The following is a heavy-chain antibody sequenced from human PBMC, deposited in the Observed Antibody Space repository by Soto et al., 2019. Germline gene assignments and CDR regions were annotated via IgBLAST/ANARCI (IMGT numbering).Heavy chain of an antibody. D-gene: IGHD1-26*01. CDR2: IYDSGST. J-gene: IGHJ4*02. V-gene: IGHV4-59*08. Sequence: SETLSLTCTVSGASISGNYWSWIRQPPGKGLEWIGYIYDSGSTNYSPSLQSRVTISVDTSKNQFSLKLSSVTAADTAVYYCARRYGSAIDYWGQGRMVT. CDR1: GASISGNY. CDR3: ARRYGSAIDY.